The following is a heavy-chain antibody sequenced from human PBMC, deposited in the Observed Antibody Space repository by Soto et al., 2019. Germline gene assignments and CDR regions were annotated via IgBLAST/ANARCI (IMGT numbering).Heavy chain of an antibody. CDR3: ARYSGRYSYNWFDP. J-gene: IGHJ5*02. D-gene: IGHD1-26*01. CDR1: GGSISSYY. V-gene: IGHV4-59*01. Sequence: PSETLSLTCTVSGGSISSYYWSWIRQPPGKGLEWIGYIYYSVTTNYNPSLKSRVTISVDTSKNQFSLRLSSVTAADTAVYYCARYSGRYSYNWFDPWGQGTLVTVSS. CDR2: IYYSVTT.